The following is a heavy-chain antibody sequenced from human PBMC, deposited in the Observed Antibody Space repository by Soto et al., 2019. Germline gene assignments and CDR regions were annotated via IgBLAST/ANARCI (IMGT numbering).Heavy chain of an antibody. V-gene: IGHV3-23*01. Sequence: GGSLRLSCAASGFTFSSYAMSWVRQAPGKGLEWVSAISGSGGSTYYADSVKGRFTISRDNSKNTLNLQMNSLRAEDTVRYYCAKDYGLDCMIVGGNDAFDIWGQGTMVTVSS. CDR3: AKDYGLDCMIVGGNDAFDI. J-gene: IGHJ3*02. CDR1: GFTFSSYA. D-gene: IGHD3-22*01. CDR2: ISGSGGST.